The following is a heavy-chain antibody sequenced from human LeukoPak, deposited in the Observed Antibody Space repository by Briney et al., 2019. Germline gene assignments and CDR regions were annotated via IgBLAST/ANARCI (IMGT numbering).Heavy chain of an antibody. CDR1: GGTFSSYA. D-gene: IGHD5-18*01. CDR2: IIPIFGTA. CDR3: ARALRGYSYGPLDY. V-gene: IGHV1-69*13. J-gene: IGHJ4*02. Sequence: SVKVSRTASGGTFSSYAISWVRQAPGQGLEWMGGIIPIFGTANYAQKFQGRVTITADESTSTAYMELSSLRSEDTAVYYCARALRGYSYGPLDYWGQGTLVTVSS.